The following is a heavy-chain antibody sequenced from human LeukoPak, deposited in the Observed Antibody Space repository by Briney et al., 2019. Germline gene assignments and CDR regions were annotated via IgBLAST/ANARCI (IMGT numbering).Heavy chain of an antibody. CDR3: ARRPPYCSADSCYGGANFDF. J-gene: IGHJ4*02. V-gene: IGHV1-8*01. Sequence: ASLRVSSKASGYTFTSYDINWVRQATGQGLELMGWMNPNRGNTGYAQKFQGRVTMTRNTSITTAYMEMNSLRSEDTAVYYCARRPPYCSADSCYGGANFDFWGQGTLVTVSS. CDR1: GYTFTSYD. CDR2: MNPNRGNT. D-gene: IGHD2-15*01.